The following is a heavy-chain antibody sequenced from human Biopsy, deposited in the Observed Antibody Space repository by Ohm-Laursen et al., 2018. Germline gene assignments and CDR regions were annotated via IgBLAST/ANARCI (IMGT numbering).Heavy chain of an antibody. J-gene: IGHJ4*02. Sequence: ASVKVFCKASSYTFTDYNIHWMRQAPGQGLEWLGYINCKTGATNYAQKFQGTVTMTRGTSISTAYLALGSLRSADTAIYYCARDPLNGHKHFDYWGQGSLVTVSS. V-gene: IGHV1-2*02. CDR3: ARDPLNGHKHFDY. CDR2: INCKTGAT. D-gene: IGHD2-8*01. CDR1: SYTFTDYN.